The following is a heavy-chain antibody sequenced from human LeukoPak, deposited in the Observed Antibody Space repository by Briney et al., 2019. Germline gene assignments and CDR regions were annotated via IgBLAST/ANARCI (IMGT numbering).Heavy chain of an antibody. Sequence: GGSLRLSCAASGFTFSSCSMNWVRQAPGKGLEWVSSISSSSSYIYYADSVKGRFTISRDNAKNSLYLQMNSLRAEDTAVYYCARVAEAAALDYWGQGTLVTVSS. V-gene: IGHV3-21*01. CDR2: ISSSSSYI. J-gene: IGHJ4*02. CDR3: ARVAEAAALDY. D-gene: IGHD6-13*01. CDR1: GFTFSSCS.